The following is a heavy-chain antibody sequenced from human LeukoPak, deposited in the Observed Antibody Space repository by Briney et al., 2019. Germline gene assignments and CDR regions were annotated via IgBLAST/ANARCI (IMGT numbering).Heavy chain of an antibody. CDR2: IYYSGNT. D-gene: IGHD6-19*01. Sequence: PSETLSLTCTVSGGSISSSSYYWGWIRQPPGKGLEWFGSIYYSGNTYFNPSLKSRVTISVDTSKNQFALKLSSVTAADTAVYYCARQGYISGQGFRNNWFDPWGQGSLVTVSS. CDR3: ARQGYISGQGFRNNWFDP. CDR1: GGSISSSSYY. J-gene: IGHJ5*02. V-gene: IGHV4-39*01.